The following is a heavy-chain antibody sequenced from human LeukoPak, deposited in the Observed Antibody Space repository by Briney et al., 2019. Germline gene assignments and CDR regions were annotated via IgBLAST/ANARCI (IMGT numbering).Heavy chain of an antibody. V-gene: IGHV4-39*01. CDR2: IYYSGST. J-gene: IGHJ4*02. Sequence: SETLSLTCTVSGGSISSSSYYWGWIRQPPGKGLEWIGNIYYSGSTYYNPSLKSRVTISVDTSKNQFSLKLSSVTAADTAVYYCARRRRDGYRKGGYFDYWGQGTLVTVSS. CDR3: ARRRRDGYRKGGYFDY. CDR1: GGSISSSSYY. D-gene: IGHD5-24*01.